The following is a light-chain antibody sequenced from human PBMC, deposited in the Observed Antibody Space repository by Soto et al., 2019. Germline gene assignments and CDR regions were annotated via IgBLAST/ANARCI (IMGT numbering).Light chain of an antibody. Sequence: DIQMTQSPSSLSASVGDRVTITCRASQSISSYLNWYQQKPGKAPKLQIYAASSLQSGVPSTFSGSGSGTDFTLTISILQPEDFATYSCQQSYSTPWTFGQGNKVEIK. CDR1: QSISSY. CDR2: AAS. V-gene: IGKV1-39*01. CDR3: QQSYSTPWT. J-gene: IGKJ1*01.